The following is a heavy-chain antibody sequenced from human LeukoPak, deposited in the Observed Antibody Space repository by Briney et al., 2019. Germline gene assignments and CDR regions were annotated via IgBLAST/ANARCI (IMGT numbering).Heavy chain of an antibody. CDR3: ASGWDYGARDWYFDL. V-gene: IGHV3-21*01. J-gene: IGHJ2*01. D-gene: IGHD4-17*01. CDR2: ISSSSSYI. CDR1: GFTFSSYS. Sequence: PGGSLRLSCAASGFTFSSYSMNWVRQAPGKGLEWVSSISSSSSYIYYADSVKGRFTISRDNAKNSLYLQMNSLRAEDTAVYYCASGWDYGARDWYFDLWGRGTLVTVSS.